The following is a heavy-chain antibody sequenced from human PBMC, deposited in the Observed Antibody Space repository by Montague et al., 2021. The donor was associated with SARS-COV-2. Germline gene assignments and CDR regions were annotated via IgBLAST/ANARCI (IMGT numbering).Heavy chain of an antibody. CDR2: IYYSVST. CDR3: ARQGRDGYNTYYFDY. D-gene: IGHD5-24*01. CDR1: GGSISNTNYY. Sequence: SETLSLTCTVSGGSISNTNYYWGWIRQPPGKGLDWIGSIYYSVSTYYSPSLKSRVTISVDTSKNQFSLKLSSVTAADTAVYYCARQGRDGYNTYYFDYWGQGTLVTVSS. V-gene: IGHV4-39*01. J-gene: IGHJ4*02.